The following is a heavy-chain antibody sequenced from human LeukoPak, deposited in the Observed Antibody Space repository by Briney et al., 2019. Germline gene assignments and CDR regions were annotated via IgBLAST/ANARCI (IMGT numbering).Heavy chain of an antibody. D-gene: IGHD2-2*02. CDR2: IYTSGST. J-gene: IGHJ6*03. Sequence: SETLSLTCTVSGGSISSYYWSWIRQPAGKGLEWIGRIYTSGSTNYNPSLKSRVTMSVDTSKNQFSLKLSSVTAADTAVYYCAREGICSTTSCYKEGSLSYYYYMDVWGKGTTVTVSS. V-gene: IGHV4-4*07. CDR3: AREGICSTTSCYKEGSLSYYYYMDV. CDR1: GGSISSYY.